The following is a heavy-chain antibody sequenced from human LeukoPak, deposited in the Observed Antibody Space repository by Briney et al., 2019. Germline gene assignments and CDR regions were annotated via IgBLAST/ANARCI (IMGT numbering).Heavy chain of an antibody. CDR3: ASYDILTGYRYFQH. CDR1: GYTFTSYG. Sequence: GASVKVSCKASGYTFTSYGISWVRQAPGQGLEWMGWISAYNGNTNYAQELQGRVTMTTDTSTSTAYMELRSLRSDDTAVYYCASYDILTGYRYFQHWGQGTLVTVSS. D-gene: IGHD3-9*01. J-gene: IGHJ1*01. V-gene: IGHV1-18*04. CDR2: ISAYNGNT.